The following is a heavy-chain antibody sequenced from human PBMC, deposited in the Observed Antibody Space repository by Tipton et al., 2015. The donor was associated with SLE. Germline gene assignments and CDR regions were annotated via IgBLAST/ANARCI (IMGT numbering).Heavy chain of an antibody. CDR1: GFPFSSYV. D-gene: IGHD6-13*01. Sequence: GSLRLSCATSGFPFSSYVMTWVRQAPGKGLQWISGISGSGGRTHYADSVKGRFTISRDDIENTLYLQMNSLSAEDTGLYYCASSEYISSPTGDWGQGTLVTVSS. CDR3: ASSEYISSPTGD. J-gene: IGHJ1*01. CDR2: ISGSGGRT. V-gene: IGHV3-23*01.